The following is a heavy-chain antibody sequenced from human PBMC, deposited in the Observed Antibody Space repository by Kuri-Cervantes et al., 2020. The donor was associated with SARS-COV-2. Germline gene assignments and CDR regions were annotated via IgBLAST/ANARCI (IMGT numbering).Heavy chain of an antibody. V-gene: IGHV3-30*18. Sequence: GGSLRLSCAASGFTFSSYGMHWVRQAPGKGLEWVAVISYDGSNKYYADSVKGRFTISRDNSKNTLYLQMNSLRAEDTAVYYCAKLDPYYDSRNDWGQGTLVTVSS. CDR3: AKLDPYYDSRND. CDR1: GFTFSSYG. J-gene: IGHJ4*02. CDR2: ISYDGSNK. D-gene: IGHD3-22*01.